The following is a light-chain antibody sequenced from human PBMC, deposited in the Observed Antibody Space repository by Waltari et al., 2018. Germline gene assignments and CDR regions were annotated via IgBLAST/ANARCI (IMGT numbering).Light chain of an antibody. V-gene: IGLV2-14*03. CDR1: SNDVGVYNY. CDR3: SSYTNTNTLV. Sequence: QSALTQPASVSGSPGQSITISCTGTSNDVGVYNYVSWYQHLPGKAPKLIIYDVSRWPSGVSNRVSGSKSGNTASLTISGLQAEDEADYYCSSYTNTNTLVFGGGTKVTVL. J-gene: IGLJ2*01. CDR2: DVS.